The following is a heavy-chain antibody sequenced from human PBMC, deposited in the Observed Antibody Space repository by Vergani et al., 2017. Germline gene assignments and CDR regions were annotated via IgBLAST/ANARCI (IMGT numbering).Heavy chain of an antibody. CDR2: IYSGDET. J-gene: IGHJ5*02. D-gene: IGHD3-10*01. Sequence: ELQLVESGGGLVQPGGSLRLSCAASGSTFRANYMIWVRQAPGKGLEWVSHIYSGDETYYADSVKGRVTISRDTSKNTLHLQINNLRVEDTAVYYCARGKYYGSGTYVDPWGQGTLVTVSS. CDR3: ARGKYYGSGTYVDP. V-gene: IGHV3-66*02. CDR1: GSTFRANY.